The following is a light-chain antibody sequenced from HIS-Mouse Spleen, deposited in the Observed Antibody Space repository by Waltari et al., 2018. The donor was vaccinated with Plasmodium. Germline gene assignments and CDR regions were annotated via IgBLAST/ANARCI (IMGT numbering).Light chain of an antibody. V-gene: IGLV2-23*03. CDR2: EGS. Sequence: QSALTQPASVSGSPGQSITISCTGTSSDVGRYNLVSWYQQPPGKAPKLMIYEGSKRPSGVSNRCSGSKSGNTASLTISGLQAEDEADYYCCSYAGSSTFVVFGGGTKLTVL. J-gene: IGLJ2*01. CDR1: SSDVGRYNL. CDR3: CSYAGSSTFVV.